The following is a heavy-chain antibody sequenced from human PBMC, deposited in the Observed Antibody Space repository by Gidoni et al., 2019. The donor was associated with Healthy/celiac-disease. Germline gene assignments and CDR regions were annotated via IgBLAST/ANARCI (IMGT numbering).Heavy chain of an antibody. D-gene: IGHD3-3*01. CDR3: TTQYYDFWSGYAPDAFDI. Sequence: EVQLVESGGGLVKPGGSLRLSCAASGFTFSNAGMSWVRQAPGKGLEWVGRIKSKTDGGTTDYAAPVKGRFTISRDDSKNTLYLQMNSLKTEDTAVYYCTTQYYDFWSGYAPDAFDIWGQGTMVTVSS. V-gene: IGHV3-15*01. J-gene: IGHJ3*02. CDR1: GFTFSNAG. CDR2: IKSKTDGGTT.